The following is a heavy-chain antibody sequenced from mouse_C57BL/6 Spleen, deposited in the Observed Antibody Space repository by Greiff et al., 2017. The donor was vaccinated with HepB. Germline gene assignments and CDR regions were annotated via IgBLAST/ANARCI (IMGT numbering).Heavy chain of an antibody. J-gene: IGHJ4*01. Sequence: QVQLQQPGAELVMPGASVKLSCKASGYTFTSYWMHWVKQRPGQGLEWIGEIDPSDSYTNYNQKFKGKSTLTVDKSSSTAYMQLSSLTSEDSAVYYCARWLLRYAMDYWGQGTSVTVSS. CDR1: GYTFTSYW. D-gene: IGHD2-3*01. CDR2: IDPSDSYT. CDR3: ARWLLRYAMDY. V-gene: IGHV1-69*01.